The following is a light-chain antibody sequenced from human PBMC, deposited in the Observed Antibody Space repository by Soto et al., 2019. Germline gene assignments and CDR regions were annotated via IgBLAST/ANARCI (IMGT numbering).Light chain of an antibody. CDR1: RDVYINA. Sequence: VVLTQSPATLSLSPGEPATLSCRASRDVYINALAWYQQKPGRTPTLLIYGASTRATGIPDRFSGTGSGTEFSLTISSVEPEDFAVYYYQQYGASPFTLGPGTRVEI. CDR2: GAS. J-gene: IGKJ3*01. CDR3: QQYGASPFT. V-gene: IGKV3-20*01.